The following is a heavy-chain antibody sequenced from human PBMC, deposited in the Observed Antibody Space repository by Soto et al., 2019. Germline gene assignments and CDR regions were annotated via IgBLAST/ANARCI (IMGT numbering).Heavy chain of an antibody. CDR3: ANPAVELVPYFDY. V-gene: IGHV3-23*01. D-gene: IGHD6-13*01. CDR1: GFTLRTYW. J-gene: IGHJ4*02. CDR2: IKGSGSKT. Sequence: GGSLRLSCAASGFTLRTYWMSWVRQAPGKGLEWVSNIKGSGSKTYYADSVKGRFTISRDNSKNTLYLQMNSLRAEDTAVYYCANPAVELVPYFDYWGQGTLVTVSS.